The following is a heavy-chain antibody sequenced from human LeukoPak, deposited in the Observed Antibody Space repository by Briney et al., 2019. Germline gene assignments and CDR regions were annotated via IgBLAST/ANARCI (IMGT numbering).Heavy chain of an antibody. CDR1: GGSFSGYY. CDR2: INHSGST. V-gene: IGHV4-34*01. D-gene: IGHD6-13*01. J-gene: IGHJ5*02. Sequence: SETLSVTCAVYGGSFSGYYWSWIRQPPGKGLEWIGEINHSGSTNYNPSLKSRVTISVDTSKNQFSLKLSSVTAADTAVYYCARRPEYSSSWYVSNWFDPWGQGTLVTVSS. CDR3: ARRPEYSSSWYVSNWFDP.